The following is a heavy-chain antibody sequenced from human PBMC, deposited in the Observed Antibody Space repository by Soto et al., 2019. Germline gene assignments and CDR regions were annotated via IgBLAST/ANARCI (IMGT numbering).Heavy chain of an antibody. J-gene: IGHJ4*02. D-gene: IGHD6-13*01. V-gene: IGHV3-23*01. CDR3: AKVVGVLAAAGDYFDY. CDR2: ISGSGGST. CDR1: GFTFSSYA. Sequence: EVQLLESGGGLVQPGGSLRLSCAASGFTFSSYAMSWVRQAPGKGLEWVSAISGSGGSTYYADSVKGRFTISRDNSKNTLYLQMNSLRAEDTAVYYCAKVVGVLAAAGDYFDYWGQGTLVTVSS.